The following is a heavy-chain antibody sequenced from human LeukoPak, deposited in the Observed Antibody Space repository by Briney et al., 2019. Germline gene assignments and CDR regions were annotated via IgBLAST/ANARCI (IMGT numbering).Heavy chain of an antibody. Sequence: SETLSLTCTVSGYSISSGYYWSWIRPPPGKGLEWIGYIYYSGSTNYNPSLKSRVTISVDTSKNQFSLKLSSVTAADTAVYYCATGSFTFDYWGQGTLVTVSS. CDR3: ATGSFTFDY. CDR2: IYYSGST. J-gene: IGHJ4*02. D-gene: IGHD3-10*01. V-gene: IGHV4-61*01. CDR1: GYSISSGYY.